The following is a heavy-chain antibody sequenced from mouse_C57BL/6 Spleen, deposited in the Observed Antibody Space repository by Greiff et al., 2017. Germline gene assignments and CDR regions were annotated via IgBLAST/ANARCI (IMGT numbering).Heavy chain of an antibody. Sequence: QVQLQQPGAELVRPGTSLSLSSKASAYPFTSYWMHWVKQRPGQGFEWIGVIDPSDSYTNYNQKFKGKATLTVDTSSSTAYMQLSSLTSEDSAVYYCARYYGSSYRYFDVWGTGTTVTVSS. D-gene: IGHD1-1*01. CDR3: ARYYGSSYRYFDV. CDR1: AYPFTSYW. V-gene: IGHV1-59*01. CDR2: IDPSDSYT. J-gene: IGHJ1*03.